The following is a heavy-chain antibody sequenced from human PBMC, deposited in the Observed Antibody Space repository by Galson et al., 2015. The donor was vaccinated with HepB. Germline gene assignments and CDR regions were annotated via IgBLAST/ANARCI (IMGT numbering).Heavy chain of an antibody. J-gene: IGHJ4*02. D-gene: IGHD4-17*01. CDR1: GFTFTNYA. CDR2: ISAGDTT. CDR3: AKVVGRFGDYLQSPYYFDY. Sequence: SLRLSCAASGFTFTNYAMSWVRQAPGKVLEWVSTISAGDTTYYADSVKGRFTISRDNSKNTLYLQMSSLRAEDTALYFCAKVVGRFGDYLQSPYYFDYWGQGTLVTVSS. V-gene: IGHV3-23*01.